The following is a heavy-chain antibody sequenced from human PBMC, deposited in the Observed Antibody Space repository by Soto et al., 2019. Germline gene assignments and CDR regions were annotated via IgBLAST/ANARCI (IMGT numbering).Heavy chain of an antibody. CDR1: GYTFTNYY. D-gene: IGHD6-13*01. CDR2: INPSGGST. CDR3: ARGLAAGDY. V-gene: IGHV1-46*01. J-gene: IGHJ4*02. Sequence: ASVKGACKASGYTFTNYYIHWVRQAPGQGLEWMAIINPSGGSTNYAQKFQGRVTLARDTFTNTVYMELSSLRSEDTAIYYCARGLAAGDYWGQGTLVTVSS.